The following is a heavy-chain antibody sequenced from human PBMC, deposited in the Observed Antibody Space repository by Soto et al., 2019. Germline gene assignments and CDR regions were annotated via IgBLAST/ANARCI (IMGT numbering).Heavy chain of an antibody. V-gene: IGHV1-2*02. D-gene: IGHD2-2*01. Sequence: ASVKVSCKASGYTFTGYYMHWVRQAPVQGLEWMGWINPNSGGTNYAQKFQGRVTITADESTSTAYMELSSLRSEDTAVYYCARGAVVPAAPYYYGMDVWGQGTTVTVSS. CDR1: GYTFTGYY. CDR3: ARGAVVPAAPYYYGMDV. CDR2: INPNSGGT. J-gene: IGHJ6*02.